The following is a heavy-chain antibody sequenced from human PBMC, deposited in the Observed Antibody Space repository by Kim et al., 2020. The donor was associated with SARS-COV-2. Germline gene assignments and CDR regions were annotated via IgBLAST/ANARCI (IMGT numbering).Heavy chain of an antibody. CDR2: VTSSGTTT. V-gene: IGHV3-23*01. CDR3: AKASSRGAYLTFFDY. Sequence: GWSLRLSCAASGFTFNNYAMTWVRQSPGKGLEWVSTVTSSGTTTYYADSVKGRFTISRDDSKNTLHLQMDSLRAEDTAVYYCAKASSRGAYLTFFDYWGPGTLVTVSS. D-gene: IGHD1-26*01. CDR1: GFTFNNYA. J-gene: IGHJ4*02.